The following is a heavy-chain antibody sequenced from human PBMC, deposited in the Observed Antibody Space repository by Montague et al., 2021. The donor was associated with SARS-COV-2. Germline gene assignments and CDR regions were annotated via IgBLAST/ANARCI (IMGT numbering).Heavy chain of an antibody. V-gene: IGHV3-11*03. CDR3: AKLVGVESNRRDYFNY. CDR1: GFTFSDYY. J-gene: IGHJ4*02. D-gene: IGHD1-14*01. Sequence: SLRLSCAASGFTFSDYYMSWIRQAPGKGLDWVSYISGRGSYTDYADSVKGRFTISRDNARKSLYLEMNSLRAEDTAVYYCAKLVGVESNRRDYFNYWGQGTLVNVSS. CDR2: ISGRGSYT.